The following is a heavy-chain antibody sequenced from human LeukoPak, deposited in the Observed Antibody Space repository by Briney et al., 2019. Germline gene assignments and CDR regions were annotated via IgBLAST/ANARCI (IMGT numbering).Heavy chain of an antibody. Sequence: GGSLRLSCAASGFTFSSYGMTWVRQAPDKGLEWVSAISGSDGSTYYADSVKGRFTISRDDSQNTLYLQMNSLSAEDTAVYYCAKVETSGGANCYALDYWGQGTLVTVSS. CDR3: AKVETSGGANCYALDY. J-gene: IGHJ4*02. CDR1: GFTFSSYG. CDR2: ISGSDGST. D-gene: IGHD2-2*01. V-gene: IGHV3-23*01.